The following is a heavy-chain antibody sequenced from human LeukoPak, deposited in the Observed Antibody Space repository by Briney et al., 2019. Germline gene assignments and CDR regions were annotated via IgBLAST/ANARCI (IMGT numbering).Heavy chain of an antibody. CDR3: ARDLDGVDFSAVAGSLFDY. CDR2: ISAYNGNT. CDR1: GYTFTSYG. D-gene: IGHD6-19*01. J-gene: IGHJ4*02. Sequence: ASVKVSCKASGYTFTSYGISWVRQAPGQGLEWMGWISAYNGNTNYAQKLQGRVTMTTDTSTSTAYMELRSLRSDDTAVYYCARDLDGVDFSAVAGSLFDYWGQGTLVTVSS. V-gene: IGHV1-18*01.